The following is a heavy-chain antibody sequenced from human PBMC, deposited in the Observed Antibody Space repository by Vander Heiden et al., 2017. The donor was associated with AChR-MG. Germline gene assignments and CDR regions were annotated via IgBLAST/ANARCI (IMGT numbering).Heavy chain of an antibody. CDR1: GFTFSSYG. D-gene: IGHD3-16*01. CDR3: ARGTHDYVWGSSYYFDY. J-gene: IGHJ4*02. Sequence: QVQLVESGGGVVQPGRSLRLSCAASGFTFSSYGMHWVRQAPGKGLEWVAVIWYDGSNKYYADSVKGRFTISRDNSKNTLYLQMNSLRAEDTAVYYCARGTHDYVWGSSYYFDYWGQGTLVTVSS. CDR2: IWYDGSNK. V-gene: IGHV3-33*01.